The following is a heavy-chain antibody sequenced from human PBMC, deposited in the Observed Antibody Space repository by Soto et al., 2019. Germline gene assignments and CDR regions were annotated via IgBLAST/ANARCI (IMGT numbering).Heavy chain of an antibody. V-gene: IGHV4-34*01. J-gene: IGHJ4*02. D-gene: IGHD3-3*01. CDR2: INHSGST. Sequence: QVQLQQWGAGLLKPSETLSLTCAVYGGSFSGYYWSWIRQPPGKGLEWIGEINHSGSTNYNPSLKSRVTISVDTSKNQFSLKLSSVTAADTAVYYCARGPLTIFGVVNTPFDYWGQGTLVTVSS. CDR3: ARGPLTIFGVVNTPFDY. CDR1: GGSFSGYY.